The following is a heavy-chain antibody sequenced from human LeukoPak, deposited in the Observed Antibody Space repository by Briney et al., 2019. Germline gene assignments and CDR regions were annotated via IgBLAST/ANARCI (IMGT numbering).Heavy chain of an antibody. CDR2: IYHSGST. CDR3: ARARAHLKYYYDNSGYYYFDY. CDR1: GGSISSSSYF. V-gene: IGHV4-39*01. J-gene: IGHJ4*02. D-gene: IGHD3-22*01. Sequence: SETLSLTCTVSGGSISSSSYFWGWIRQPPGKGLEWIGSIYHSGSTYYNPSLKSRVTLSVDTSKNQFSLKLSSVTAADTAVYYCARARAHLKYYYDNSGYYYFDYWGQGTLVTVSS.